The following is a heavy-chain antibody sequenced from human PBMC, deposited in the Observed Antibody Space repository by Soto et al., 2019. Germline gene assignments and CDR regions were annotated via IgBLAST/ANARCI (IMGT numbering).Heavy chain of an antibody. CDR3: ARDPPARGYCTNGVCKDGMDV. CDR2: INPNSGGT. J-gene: IGHJ6*02. D-gene: IGHD2-8*01. V-gene: IGHV1-2*02. Sequence: ASVKVSCKASVYTFTGYSMHWVRQAPGQGLEWMGWINPNSGGTNYAQKFQGRVTMTRDTSISTAYMELSRLRSDNTAVYYCARDPPARGYCTNGVCKDGMDVWGQGTTVTSP. CDR1: VYTFTGYS.